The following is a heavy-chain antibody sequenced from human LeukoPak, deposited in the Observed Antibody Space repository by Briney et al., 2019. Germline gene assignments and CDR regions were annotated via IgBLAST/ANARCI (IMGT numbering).Heavy chain of an antibody. Sequence: EAAVKVSRKSSGYTFTIYDLNRVRQAPGPGLGWVGWMNPNSGNTGNAQKFQGRVTMTRNTSISTAYMELSSLRSEDTAVYYCARGRVRYFDWGWFDPWGEGTLVTVSS. CDR1: GYTFTIYD. CDR3: ARGRVRYFDWGWFDP. J-gene: IGHJ5*02. CDR2: MNPNSGNT. V-gene: IGHV1-8*01. D-gene: IGHD3-9*01.